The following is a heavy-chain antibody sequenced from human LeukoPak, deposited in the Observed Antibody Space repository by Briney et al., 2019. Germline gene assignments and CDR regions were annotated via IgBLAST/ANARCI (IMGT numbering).Heavy chain of an antibody. D-gene: IGHD3-22*01. J-gene: IGHJ4*02. Sequence: SETLSLTCGVHGGSFSGHYWSWIRQPPGKGLEWIGEINHSGSTNYNPSLKSRVSISVDTSKIQFSLKLSSVTAADTAVYYCARTLDTSGYYRNFDYWGQGTLVTVSS. CDR2: INHSGST. CDR1: GGSFSGHY. CDR3: ARTLDTSGYYRNFDY. V-gene: IGHV4-34*01.